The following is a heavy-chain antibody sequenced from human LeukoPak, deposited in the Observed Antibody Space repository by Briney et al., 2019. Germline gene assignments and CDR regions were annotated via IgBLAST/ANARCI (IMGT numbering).Heavy chain of an antibody. CDR3: ARDSSVIRYFDWLLSYDAFDI. V-gene: IGHV1-2*02. J-gene: IGHJ3*02. CDR1: GYTFTVYY. Sequence: ASVKVSFKASGYTFTVYYMHWVRQAPGQGREWMGWINPNSGGKNYTQKFQGRDTITRDTSNSTAYMEERRLRSDDTAVYYCARDSSVIRYFDWLLSYDAFDIWGQGTMVTVSS. D-gene: IGHD3-9*01. CDR2: INPNSGGK.